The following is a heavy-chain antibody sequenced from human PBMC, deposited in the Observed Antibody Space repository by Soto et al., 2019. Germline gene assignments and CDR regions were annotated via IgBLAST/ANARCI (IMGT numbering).Heavy chain of an antibody. CDR3: ARDGGGFRGAFDI. CDR1: GYTFTSYD. Sequence: ASVKVSCKASGYTFTSYDINWVRQATGQGLEWMGWMNPNSGNTGYAQKFQGRVTMTRNTSTSTAYMELRSLRSDDTAVYYCARDGGGFRGAFDIWGQGTMVTVSS. CDR2: MNPNSGNT. V-gene: IGHV1-8*01. J-gene: IGHJ3*02. D-gene: IGHD3-16*01.